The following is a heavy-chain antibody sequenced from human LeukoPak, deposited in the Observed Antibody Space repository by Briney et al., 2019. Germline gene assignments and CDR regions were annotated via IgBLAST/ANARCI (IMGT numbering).Heavy chain of an antibody. CDR1: EFTFSNYA. V-gene: IGHV3-30*02. Sequence: SGGSLRLSCAASEFTFSNYAMHWVRQAPGKGLEWVAFIRSDGNNKFYADSVKGRFTISRDNSKNTLYLQMNSLRAEDTAVYYCARQPGYKAFDIWGQGTMVTVSS. CDR2: IRSDGNNK. J-gene: IGHJ3*02. CDR3: ARQPGYKAFDI. D-gene: IGHD1-1*01.